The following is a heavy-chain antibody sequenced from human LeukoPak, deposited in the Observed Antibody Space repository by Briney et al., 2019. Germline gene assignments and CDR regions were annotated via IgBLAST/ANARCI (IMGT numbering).Heavy chain of an antibody. J-gene: IGHJ6*02. V-gene: IGHV3-23*01. Sequence: GGSLRLSCVVSGFTFSSYAMSWVRQAPGKGLEWVSATNGSGGTTYYADSVKGRFTISRDNSKNTLYLQMNSLRAEDTAVYYCAKDGSYSNPKRYYYGMDVWGQGTTVTVS. CDR1: GFTFSSYA. CDR3: AKDGSYSNPKRYYYGMDV. CDR2: TNGSGGTT. D-gene: IGHD4-11*01.